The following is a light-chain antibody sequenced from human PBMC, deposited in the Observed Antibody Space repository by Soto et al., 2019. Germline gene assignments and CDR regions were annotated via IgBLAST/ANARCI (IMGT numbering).Light chain of an antibody. CDR3: QQFNNYPPYT. Sequence: AIQLTQSPSSLSASVGDRVTITCRASQGISSALAWYQQKPGQAPKLLIYDASSLESGVPSRFSGSGSGTDFTLPISSLQPEDFATYYCQQFNNYPPYTFGQGTKLEIK. CDR1: QGISSA. V-gene: IGKV1D-13*01. CDR2: DAS. J-gene: IGKJ2*01.